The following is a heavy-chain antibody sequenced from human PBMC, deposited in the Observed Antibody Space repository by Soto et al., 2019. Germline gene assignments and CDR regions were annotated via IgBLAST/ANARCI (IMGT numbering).Heavy chain of an antibody. CDR1: GGSFSSSPGYY. V-gene: IGHV4-39*01. CDR3: ARGSSWYLGAFDI. D-gene: IGHD6-13*01. CDR2: VHPSGNT. Sequence: SETLSLTCTVSGGSFSSSPGYYWGWMRQPPGKGLEWIGTVHPSGNTYYNPSFKSRVTISEDSSKNQFSLQLSSVTAADTAVYYCARGSSWYLGAFDIWGQGTMVTVSS. J-gene: IGHJ3*02.